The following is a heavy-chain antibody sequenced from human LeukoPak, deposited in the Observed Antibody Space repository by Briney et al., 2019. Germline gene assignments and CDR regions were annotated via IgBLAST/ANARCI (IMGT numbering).Heavy chain of an antibody. CDR2: IYYSGST. J-gene: IGHJ4*02. CDR1: GGSISNYY. CDR3: ARGKVGTDFDY. D-gene: IGHD1-1*01. Sequence: PSETLSLTCTVSGGSISNYYWSWMRQPPGKGLEWIGHIYYSGSTKYNPSLKSRVTISVDTSKNQFSLNLSSVTAADTAVYYCARGKVGTDFDYWGQGTLVTVSS. V-gene: IGHV4-59*12.